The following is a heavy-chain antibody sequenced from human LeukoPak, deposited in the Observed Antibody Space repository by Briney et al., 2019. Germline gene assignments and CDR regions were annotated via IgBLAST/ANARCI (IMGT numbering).Heavy chain of an antibody. CDR3: ARDRITMIVVVMDYYGMDV. Sequence: LSLTCAVYGGSFSGYYWSWVRQAPGKGLEWVTVISYDGSNKYYADSVKGRFTISRDNSKNTLYLQMNSLRAEDTAVYYCARDRITMIVVVMDYYGMDVWGQGTTVTVSS. CDR2: ISYDGSNK. J-gene: IGHJ6*02. CDR1: GGSFSGYY. D-gene: IGHD3-22*01. V-gene: IGHV3-30-3*01.